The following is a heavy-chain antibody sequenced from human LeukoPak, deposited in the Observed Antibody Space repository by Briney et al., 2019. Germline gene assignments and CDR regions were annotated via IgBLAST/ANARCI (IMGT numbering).Heavy chain of an antibody. D-gene: IGHD3-9*01. V-gene: IGHV4-59*08. Sequence: SESLSLTCTVSGPSISSYYWSWIRQPPGRGLEWIGYIYYSGSTNYNPPLKSRVTISVDTSKNQCSLKLSSVTAADTAVYDCARHDALTGYHTDYYGMDVWGQGTTVTVSS. CDR3: ARHDALTGYHTDYYGMDV. CDR1: GPSISSYY. CDR2: IYYSGST. J-gene: IGHJ6*02.